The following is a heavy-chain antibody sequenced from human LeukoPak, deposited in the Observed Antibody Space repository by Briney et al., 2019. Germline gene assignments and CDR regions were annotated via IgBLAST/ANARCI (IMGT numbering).Heavy chain of an antibody. D-gene: IGHD3-22*01. CDR1: GFTFSSYA. CDR2: ISYDGSNK. V-gene: IGHV3-30-3*01. CDR3: ARDKIGTMIVVVMYYFDY. J-gene: IGHJ4*02. Sequence: GGSLRLSCAASGFTFSSYAMHWVRRAPGKGLEWVAVISYDGSNKYYADSVKGRFTISRDNSKNTLYLQMNSLRAEDTAVYYCARDKIGTMIVVVMYYFDYWGQGTLVTVSS.